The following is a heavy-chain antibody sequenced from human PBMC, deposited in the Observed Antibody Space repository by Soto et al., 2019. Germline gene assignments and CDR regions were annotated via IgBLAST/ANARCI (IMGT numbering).Heavy chain of an antibody. Sequence: GGSLRLSCAASGFTFSSYAMSWVRQAPGKGLEWVSAISGSGGSTYYADSVKGRFTISRDNSKNTLYLQMNGLRAEDTAVYYCAKDAGIAAAGPEYYFDYWGQGTLVTVSS. CDR1: GFTFSSYA. V-gene: IGHV3-23*01. J-gene: IGHJ4*02. CDR3: AKDAGIAAAGPEYYFDY. D-gene: IGHD6-13*01. CDR2: ISGSGGST.